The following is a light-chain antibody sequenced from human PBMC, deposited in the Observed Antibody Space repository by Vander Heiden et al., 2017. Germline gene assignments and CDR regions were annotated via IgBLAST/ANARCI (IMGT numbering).Light chain of an antibody. Sequence: QSVLTQPPSVSGAPGQRVTISCTGRSSNIGAGYDVHWYQQLPGTAPRLLIYGDSNRPSGVPDRFSGSNSGTSASLAITGLQAEDEADYYCQSYDSSLSGYVFGTGTKVTVL. V-gene: IGLV1-40*01. CDR3: QSYDSSLSGYV. CDR1: SSNIGAGYD. J-gene: IGLJ1*01. CDR2: GDS.